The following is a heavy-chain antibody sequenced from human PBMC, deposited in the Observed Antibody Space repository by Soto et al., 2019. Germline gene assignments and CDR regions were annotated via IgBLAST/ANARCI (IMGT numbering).Heavy chain of an antibody. J-gene: IGHJ6*02. CDR1: GCAFSNFA. Sequence: CPRLSGGSSGCAFSNFAMHWVRQAPGKGLEWVAVISYDGSNKYYADSVKGRFTISRDNSKNTLYLQMNSLRAEDTAVYYCAREGYSNYANYYYYSGMDVWGQGTTVTV. V-gene: IGHV3-30-3*01. D-gene: IGHD4-4*01. CDR3: AREGYSNYANYYYYSGMDV. CDR2: ISYDGSNK.